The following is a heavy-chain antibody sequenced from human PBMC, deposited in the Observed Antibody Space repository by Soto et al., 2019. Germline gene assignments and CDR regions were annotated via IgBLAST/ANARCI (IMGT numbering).Heavy chain of an antibody. CDR1: GFTFSSFW. CDR2: INTDGSST. V-gene: IGHV3-74*01. D-gene: IGHD3-10*01. J-gene: IGHJ4*02. Sequence: EVQLVESGGGLVQPGGSLRLSCAVSGFTFSSFWMHWVRRAPGEGLVWVSRINTDGSSTSYADSVKGRFTISRDNAKNTLYLQMNSLRVEDTAMYYCAKRGVDTFGLSYWGQGTPVTVSS. CDR3: AKRGVDTFGLSY.